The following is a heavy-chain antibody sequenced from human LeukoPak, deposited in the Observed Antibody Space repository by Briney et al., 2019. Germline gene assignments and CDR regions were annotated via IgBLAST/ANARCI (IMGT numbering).Heavy chain of an antibody. J-gene: IGHJ6*03. V-gene: IGHV1-18*01. Sequence: GASVKVSCKASGYTCTSYGISWVRQAPGQGLEWMGWISAYNGNTNYAQKLQGRVTMTTDTSTSTAYMELRSLRSDDTAVYYCARAPVVRGVITYYMDVWGKGTTVTVSS. CDR3: ARAPVVRGVITYYMDV. CDR1: GYTCTSYG. CDR2: ISAYNGNT. D-gene: IGHD3-10*01.